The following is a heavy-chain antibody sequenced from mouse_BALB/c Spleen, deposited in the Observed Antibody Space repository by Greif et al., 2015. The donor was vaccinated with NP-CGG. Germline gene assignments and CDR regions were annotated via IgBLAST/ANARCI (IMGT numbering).Heavy chain of an antibody. CDR1: GYTFTSYY. CDR3: ARMGYGNYEGGNY. V-gene: IGHV1S56*01. Sequence: QVQLQQSGPELVKPGASVRISCKASGYTFTSYYIHWVKQRPGQGLVWIGWIYPGNVNTKYNEKFKGKATLTADKSSSTAYMQLSSLTSEDSAVYFCARMGYGNYEGGNYWGQGTTLTVSS. J-gene: IGHJ2*01. D-gene: IGHD2-10*02. CDR2: IYPGNVNT.